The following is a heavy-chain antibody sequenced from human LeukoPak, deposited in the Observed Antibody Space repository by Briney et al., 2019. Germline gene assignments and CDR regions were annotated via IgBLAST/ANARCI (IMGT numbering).Heavy chain of an antibody. CDR1: GGSVSSGSYY. V-gene: IGHV4-61*01. CDR3: ARAYIVVVPAAIWDAFDI. Sequence: PSETLSLTCTVSGGSVSSGSYYWSWIRQPPGKGLEWIGYIYYSGSTNYNPSLKSRVTISVDTSKNQFSLKLSSVTAADTAVYYCARAYIVVVPAAIWDAFDIWGQGTMVTVSS. CDR2: IYYSGST. J-gene: IGHJ3*02. D-gene: IGHD2-2*02.